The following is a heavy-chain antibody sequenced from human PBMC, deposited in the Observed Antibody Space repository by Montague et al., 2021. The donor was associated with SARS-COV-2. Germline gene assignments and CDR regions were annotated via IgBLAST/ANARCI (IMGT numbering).Heavy chain of an antibody. J-gene: IGHJ6*02. CDR2: ISYDGRNK. CDR3: ARDRGHGAFYYYHFGLDV. V-gene: IGHV3-30*04. CDR1: GFTFSSYA. D-gene: IGHD3-16*01. Sequence: SLSLSWSASGFTFSSYAMHWVRQAPGKGLEWVAVISYDGRNKFYVDSVKGRFTISRDNSKNTLYLQIDSLRPEDTALYYCARDRGHGAFYYYHFGLDVWGQGTTVTVSS.